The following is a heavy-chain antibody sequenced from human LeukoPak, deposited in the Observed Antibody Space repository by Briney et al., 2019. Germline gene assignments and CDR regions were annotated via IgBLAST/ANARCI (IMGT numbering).Heavy chain of an antibody. CDR3: ARATAAADFDY. CDR1: GYTFTSYY. D-gene: IGHD6-13*01. CDR2: INPSGGST. V-gene: IGHV1-46*01. Sequence: ASVKVSCKASGYTFTSYYMHWVRQAPGQGLEWMGIINPSGGSTSYAQKFQGRVTMTRDMSTSTVYVELSSLRSEDTAVYYCARATAAADFDYWGQGTLVTVSS. J-gene: IGHJ4*02.